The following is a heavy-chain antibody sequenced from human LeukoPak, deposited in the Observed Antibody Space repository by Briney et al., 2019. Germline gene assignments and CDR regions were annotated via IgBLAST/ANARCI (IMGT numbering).Heavy chain of an antibody. J-gene: IGHJ4*02. CDR1: GGSISRYY. CDR3: ARGFGSWPYYFDY. CDR2: MYYSGST. V-gene: IGHV4-59*01. Sequence: SETLSLTCSVSGGSISRYYWNWIRQPPGKGLEWIGYMYYSGSTNYNPSLKSRVTISIDTSKNQFSLKLSSVTAADTAVYYCARGFGSWPYYFDYWGQGTLVTVSS. D-gene: IGHD6-13*01.